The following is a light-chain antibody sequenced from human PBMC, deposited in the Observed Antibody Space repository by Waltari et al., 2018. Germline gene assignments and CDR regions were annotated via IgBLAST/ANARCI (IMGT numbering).Light chain of an antibody. V-gene: IGKV3-11*01. CDR2: DAS. CDR3: QHRSNWPPS. J-gene: IGKJ2*01. CDR1: QSIGSY. Sequence: EIVLTQSPATLSLSPGERATLSCRASQSIGSYLAWYQQKHGLAPRLLIYDASNRATGIPARFSGSGSGTDFTLTISSLEPEDFAVYYCQHRSNWPPSFGQGTKVEIE.